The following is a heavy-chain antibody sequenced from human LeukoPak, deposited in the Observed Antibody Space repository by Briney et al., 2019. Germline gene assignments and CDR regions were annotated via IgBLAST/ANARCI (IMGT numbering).Heavy chain of an antibody. V-gene: IGHV5-51*01. CDR3: ARAIAPYNWNYVWFDP. CDR1: GYSFTNYW. J-gene: IGHJ5*02. D-gene: IGHD1-7*01. CDR2: ISPADSNA. Sequence: GESLKISCKGSGYSFTNYWIGWVRQMPGKGLEWMGMISPADSNARYSPSFQSQVTFSADKSINTAYLQWSSLTASDTAIYYCARAIAPYNWNYVWFDPWGQGTLVTVSS.